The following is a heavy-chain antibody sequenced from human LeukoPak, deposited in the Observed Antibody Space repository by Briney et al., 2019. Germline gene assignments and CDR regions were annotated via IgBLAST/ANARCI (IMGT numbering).Heavy chain of an antibody. CDR2: ISNTGSVI. V-gene: IGHV3-48*04. D-gene: IGHD3-10*01. CDR1: GSTFSSHT. Sequence: PGGSLRLSCAASGSTFSSHTMNWVRQAPGKGLEWVSYISNTGSVIYYADSVKGRFTISRDNAKNSLYLQMNSLRAEDTAVYYCAKGKLLWFGEARNYFDYWGQGTLVTVSS. CDR3: AKGKLLWFGEARNYFDY. J-gene: IGHJ4*02.